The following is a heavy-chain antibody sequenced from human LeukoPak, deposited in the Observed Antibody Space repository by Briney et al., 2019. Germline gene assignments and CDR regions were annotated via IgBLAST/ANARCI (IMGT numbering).Heavy chain of an antibody. CDR3: ARGDYYGSGSPEGNDAFDI. V-gene: IGHV3-9*01. CDR2: ISWNSGSI. J-gene: IGHJ3*02. Sequence: GGSLRLSCAASGFTFDDYAMHWVRHAPGKGLEWVSGISWNSGSIGYADSVKGRFTISRDNAKNSLYLQMNSLRAEDTAVYYCARGDYYGSGSPEGNDAFDIWGQGTMVTVSS. D-gene: IGHD3-10*01. CDR1: GFTFDDYA.